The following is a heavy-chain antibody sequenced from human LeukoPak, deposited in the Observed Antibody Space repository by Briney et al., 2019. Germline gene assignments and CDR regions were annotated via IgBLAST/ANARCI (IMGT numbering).Heavy chain of an antibody. D-gene: IGHD6-19*01. CDR1: GGSFSGYY. Sequence: SETLSLTCAVYGGSFSGYYWSWIRQPPGKGLEWIGEINHSGSTNYNPSLKSRVTISVDTSKNQFSLKLSSVTAADTAVYYCARGRSAVAEKAETFDYWGQGTLVTVS. CDR2: INHSGST. V-gene: IGHV4-34*01. CDR3: ARGRSAVAEKAETFDY. J-gene: IGHJ4*02.